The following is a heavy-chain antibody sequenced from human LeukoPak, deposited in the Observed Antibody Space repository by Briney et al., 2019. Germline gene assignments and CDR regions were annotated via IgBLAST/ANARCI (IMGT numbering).Heavy chain of an antibody. V-gene: IGHV3-7*01. D-gene: IGHD5-12*01. Sequence: PGGSLRLSCAGSGFTFSTYWMTWVRQAPGKGLEWVANIKEDGSREYYVDSVKGRFTISRDNAKNSLYLQMDSLTAEDTAVYYCARDSPGYGAYVSWGQGTLVSVSS. CDR2: IKEDGSRE. CDR1: GFTFSTYW. J-gene: IGHJ1*01. CDR3: ARDSPGYGAYVS.